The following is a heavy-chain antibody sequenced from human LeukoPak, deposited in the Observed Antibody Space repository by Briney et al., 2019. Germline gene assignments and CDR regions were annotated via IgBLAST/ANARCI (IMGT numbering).Heavy chain of an antibody. Sequence: GGSLRLSCAASGFTFSSYAMHWVRQAPGKGLEWVAVVSYDGSNKYYADSVKGRFTISRDNSKNTLYLQMNSLRAEDAAVYYCARDLRGIYFDYWGQGTLVTVSS. V-gene: IGHV3-30*04. D-gene: IGHD4-17*01. CDR2: VSYDGSNK. J-gene: IGHJ4*02. CDR3: ARDLRGIYFDY. CDR1: GFTFSSYA.